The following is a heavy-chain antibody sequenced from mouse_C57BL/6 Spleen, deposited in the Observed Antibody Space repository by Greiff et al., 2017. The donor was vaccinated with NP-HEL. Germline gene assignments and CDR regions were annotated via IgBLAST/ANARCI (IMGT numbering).Heavy chain of an antibody. CDR1: GYSFTDYN. D-gene: IGHD2-4*01. CDR3: ARGAYDYDDAMDY. Sequence: VHVKQSGPELVKPGASVKISCKASGYSFTDYNMNWVKQSNGKSLEWIGVINPNYGTTSYNQKFKGKATLTVDQSSSTAYMQLNSLTSEDSAVYYWARGAYDYDDAMDYWGQGTSVTVSS. J-gene: IGHJ4*01. CDR2: INPNYGTT. V-gene: IGHV1-39*01.